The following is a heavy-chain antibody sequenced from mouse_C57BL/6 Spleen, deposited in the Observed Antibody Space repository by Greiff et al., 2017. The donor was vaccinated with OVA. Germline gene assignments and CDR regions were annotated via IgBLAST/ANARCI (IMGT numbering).Heavy chain of an antibody. CDR1: GFTFSSYA. CDR2: ISDGGSYT. CDR3: ARDYYGRSYYLDY. Sequence: EVKLMESGGGLVKPGGSLKLSCAASGFTFSSYAMSWVRQTPEKRLEWVATISDGGSYTYYPDNVKGRFTISRDNAKNNLYLQMSHLKSEDTALYYCARDYYGRSYYLDYWGQGTTLTVSS. D-gene: IGHD1-1*01. V-gene: IGHV5-4*01. J-gene: IGHJ2*01.